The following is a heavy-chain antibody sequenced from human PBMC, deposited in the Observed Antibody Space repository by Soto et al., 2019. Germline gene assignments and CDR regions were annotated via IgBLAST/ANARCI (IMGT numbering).Heavy chain of an antibody. CDR3: ARHLALRYSTLVFKYWFDP. Sequence: KTSETLSLTCAVSGGSVNTDYWWSWVRQPPGKGLEWIGEVHHSGTTNYIQSLTSRLTMSVDKSGNQVSLELTSVAAADTAMYYCARHLALRYSTLVFKYWFDPWGQGTLVTVSS. CDR2: VHHSGTT. V-gene: IGHV4-4*02. D-gene: IGHD6-13*01. J-gene: IGHJ5*02. CDR1: GGSVNTDYW.